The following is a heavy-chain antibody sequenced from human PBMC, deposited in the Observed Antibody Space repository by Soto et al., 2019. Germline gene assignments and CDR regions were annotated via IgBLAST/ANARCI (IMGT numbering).Heavy chain of an antibody. Sequence: GGSLRLSCAASGFTFISYSMNWVRQAPGKGLEWVSSISSSSSYIYYADSVKGRFTISRDNAKNSLYLQMNSLRAEDTAVYYCARLNWNHWFDIWGQGTMVTVSS. J-gene: IGHJ3*02. CDR1: GFTFISYS. V-gene: IGHV3-21*01. D-gene: IGHD1-1*01. CDR2: ISSSSSYI. CDR3: ARLNWNHWFDI.